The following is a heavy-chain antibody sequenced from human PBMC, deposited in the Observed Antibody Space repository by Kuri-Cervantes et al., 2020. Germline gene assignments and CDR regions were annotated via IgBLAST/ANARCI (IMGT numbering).Heavy chain of an antibody. CDR1: GFTFTTYW. D-gene: IGHD3-10*01. V-gene: IGHV3-9*01. J-gene: IGHJ6*02. CDR3: AKDKGSGSYNYYYGMDV. Sequence: SLKISCAASGFTFTTYWMHWVRQAPGKGLEWVSGISWNSGSIGYADSVKGRFTISRDNAKNSLYLQMNSLRAEDTALYYCAKDKGSGSYNYYYGMDVWGQGTTVTVSS. CDR2: ISWNSGSI.